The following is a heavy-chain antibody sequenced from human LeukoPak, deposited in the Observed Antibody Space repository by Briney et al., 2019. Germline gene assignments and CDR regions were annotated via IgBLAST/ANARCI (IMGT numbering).Heavy chain of an antibody. Sequence: GASVKVSCKASGYTFTSYGISWVRQAPGQGLEWMGWISAYNGNTNYAQKLQGRVTMTTDTSTSTAYMELRSLRSDDTAVYYCARGNNPGAEEGSDQSSLDVWGQGTTVTVSS. CDR3: ARGNNPGAEEGSDQSSLDV. CDR2: ISAYNGNT. V-gene: IGHV1-18*01. J-gene: IGHJ6*02. CDR1: GYTFTSYG. D-gene: IGHD1-26*01.